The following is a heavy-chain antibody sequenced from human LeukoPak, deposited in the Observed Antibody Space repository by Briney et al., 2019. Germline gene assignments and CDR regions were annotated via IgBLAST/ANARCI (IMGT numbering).Heavy chain of an antibody. J-gene: IGHJ3*02. CDR1: GGSFSGYY. D-gene: IGHD3-3*01. Sequence: SETLSLTCAVYGGSFSGYYWSWIRQPPGKGLEWIGEINHSGSTNYNPSLKSRVTISVDTSKNQFSLKLSSVTAADTAVYYCARTRDYYSPAFDIWGQGTVVTVSS. CDR3: ARTRDYYSPAFDI. CDR2: INHSGST. V-gene: IGHV4-34*01.